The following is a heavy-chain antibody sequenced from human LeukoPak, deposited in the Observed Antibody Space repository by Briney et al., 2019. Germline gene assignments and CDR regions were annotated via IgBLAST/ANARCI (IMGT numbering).Heavy chain of an antibody. V-gene: IGHV1-18*01. CDR1: GYTFTSYG. Sequence: ASVKVSCKASGYTFTSYGISWVRQAPGQGLEWMGWISAYNGNTNYAQKLQGRVTMTTGTSTSTAYMELRSLRSDDTAVYYCAREIRYYDSSGFYYTFDYWGQGTLVTVSS. CDR2: ISAYNGNT. CDR3: AREIRYYDSSGFYYTFDY. J-gene: IGHJ4*02. D-gene: IGHD3-22*01.